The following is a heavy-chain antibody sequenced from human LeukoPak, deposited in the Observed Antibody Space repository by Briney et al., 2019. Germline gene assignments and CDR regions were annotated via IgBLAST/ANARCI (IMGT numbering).Heavy chain of an antibody. Sequence: GGSLKLSCEASGFTFSSYWMHWVRQVPGKGLMWVSRIESNGLTLYADSVRDRFTISRDNGKNTIYLQMNSLRVDDTAIYYCAKAATYFYGSVTYDWFESWGQGTLVTVSS. CDR3: AKAATYFYGSVTYDWFES. CDR2: IESNGLT. CDR1: GFTFSSYW. D-gene: IGHD3-10*01. J-gene: IGHJ5*01. V-gene: IGHV3-74*01.